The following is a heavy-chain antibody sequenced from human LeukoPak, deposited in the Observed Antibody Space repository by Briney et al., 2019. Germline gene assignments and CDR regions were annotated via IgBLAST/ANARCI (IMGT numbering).Heavy chain of an antibody. J-gene: IGHJ4*02. CDR1: GGSFSGYY. Sequence: PSETLSLTCAVYGGSFSGYYWSWIRQPPGKGLEWIGEINHSGSTNYNPSLKSRVTISVDTSKNQFSLKLSSVTAADTAVYYCARRGIVGATMDYWGQGTLVTVSS. D-gene: IGHD1-26*01. V-gene: IGHV4-34*01. CDR3: ARRGIVGATMDY. CDR2: INHSGST.